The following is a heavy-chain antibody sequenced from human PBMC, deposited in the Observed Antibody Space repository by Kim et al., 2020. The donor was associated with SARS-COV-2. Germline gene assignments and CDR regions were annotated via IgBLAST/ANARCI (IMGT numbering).Heavy chain of an antibody. CDR2: ISSSSSTI. CDR3: ARGYYGDYIIDY. V-gene: IGHV3-48*02. J-gene: IGHJ4*02. CDR1: GFTFSSYS. D-gene: IGHD4-17*01. Sequence: GGSLRLSCAASGFTFSSYSMNWVRHAPGKGLEWVSYISSSSSTIYYADSVKGRFTISRDNAKNSLYLQMNTLRDEDTAVYYCARGYYGDYIIDYWGQGTLVTVSS.